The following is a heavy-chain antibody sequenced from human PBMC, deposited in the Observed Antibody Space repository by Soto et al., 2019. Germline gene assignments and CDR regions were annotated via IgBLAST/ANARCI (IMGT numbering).Heavy chain of an antibody. CDR1: GGSISSYY. D-gene: IGHD4-17*01. CDR2: IYYSGST. V-gene: IGHV4-59*08. CDR3: ARRYGDYFEY. J-gene: IGHJ4*02. Sequence: SETLSLTCTVSGGSISSYYWSWIRQPPGKGLEWIGYIYYSGSTNYNPSLKSRVTISVDTSKNQFSLKLSSVTAADTAVYYCARRYGDYFEYWGQGPLVTVSS.